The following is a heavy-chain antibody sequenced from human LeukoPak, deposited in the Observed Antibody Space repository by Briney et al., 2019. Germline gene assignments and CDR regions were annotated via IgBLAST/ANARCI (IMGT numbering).Heavy chain of an antibody. CDR1: GASISHYY. J-gene: IGHJ4*02. D-gene: IGHD3-22*01. CDR3: ARSGGDYYDSSGPDY. V-gene: IGHV4-59*08. Sequence: PSETLSLTCTVSGASISHYYWSWIRQPPGGGLEWVASISYSGSTTHNPSLKSRVTISVDTSKNQFSLKLSSVTAADTAVYYCARSGGDYYDSSGPDYWGQGTLVTVSS. CDR2: ISYSGST.